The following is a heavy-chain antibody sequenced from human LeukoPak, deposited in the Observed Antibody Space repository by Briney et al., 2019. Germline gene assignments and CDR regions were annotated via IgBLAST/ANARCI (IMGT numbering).Heavy chain of an antibody. CDR3: ATRSGWYLRSFPQ. J-gene: IGHJ4*02. V-gene: IGHV3-7*01. CDR1: RFTLSSCW. CDR2: IKQVGREK. Sequence: GGSLRLSCFAARFTLSSCWMSCVRQVPGEGLEWVASIKQVGREKSYVDSGKGRFTTSRDNAKHSLYLQMNSLRAEETAVYNCATRSGWYLRSFPQWGEGPLVTVSS. D-gene: IGHD6-19*01.